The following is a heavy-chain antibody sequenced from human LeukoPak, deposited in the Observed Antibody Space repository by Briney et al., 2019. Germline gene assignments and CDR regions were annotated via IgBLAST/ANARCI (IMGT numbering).Heavy chain of an antibody. V-gene: IGHV4-30-4*01. CDR3: AREWRGQLAYNWFDP. CDR1: GGSISSYY. J-gene: IGHJ5*02. D-gene: IGHD6-13*01. CDR2: IYYSGST. Sequence: SETLSLTCTVSGGSISSYYWSWIRQPPGKGLEWIGYIYYSGSTYYNPSLKSRVTISVDTSKNQFSLKLSSVTAADTAVYYCAREWRGQLAYNWFDPWGQGTLVTVSS.